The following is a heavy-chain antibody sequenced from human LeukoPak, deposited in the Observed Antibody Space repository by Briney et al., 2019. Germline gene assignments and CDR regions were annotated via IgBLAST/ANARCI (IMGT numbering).Heavy chain of an antibody. CDR3: ARDDVVRGVITYYYGMDV. CDR2: IYHSGST. J-gene: IGHJ6*04. Sequence: SETLSLTCAVSGYSISSGYYWGWIRQPPGKGLEWIGSIYHSGSTNYNPSLKSRVTISVDTSKNQFSLKLSSVTAADTAVYYCARDDVVRGVITYYYGMDVWGKGTTVTVSS. D-gene: IGHD3-10*01. CDR1: GYSISSGYY. V-gene: IGHV4-38-2*02.